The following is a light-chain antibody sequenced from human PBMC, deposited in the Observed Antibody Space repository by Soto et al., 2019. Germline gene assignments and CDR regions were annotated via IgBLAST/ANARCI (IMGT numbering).Light chain of an antibody. Sequence: EIVLTQSPDTLSLSPGERVTLSCRASQSISSIYLAWYQQKPGQAPRLLVYGASSRATGIPARFSGSGSGTDFTLTITRLEPEDSAVYYCQQFDDSPFTFGPGTKVDIK. CDR1: QSISSIY. CDR3: QQFDDSPFT. CDR2: GAS. J-gene: IGKJ3*01. V-gene: IGKV3-20*01.